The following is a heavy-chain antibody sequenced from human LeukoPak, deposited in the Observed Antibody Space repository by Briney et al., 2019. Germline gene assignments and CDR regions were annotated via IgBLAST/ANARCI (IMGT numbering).Heavy chain of an antibody. CDR3: ARRERGRFLEWLSAFDY. Sequence: SETLSLTCTVSGGSISSGGYYWGWVRQPPGKGLEWIGSIYYSGSTYYNPSLKSRVTISVDTSKNQFSLKLSSVTAADTAVYYCARRERGRFLEWLSAFDYWGQGTLVTVSS. V-gene: IGHV4-39*01. J-gene: IGHJ4*02. CDR2: IYYSGST. CDR1: GGSISSGGYY. D-gene: IGHD3-3*01.